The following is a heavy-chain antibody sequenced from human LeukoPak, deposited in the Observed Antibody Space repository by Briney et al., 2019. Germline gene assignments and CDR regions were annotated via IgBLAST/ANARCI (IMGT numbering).Heavy chain of an antibody. Sequence: PSETLSLTCAVYGGSFSGYYCSWIRQPPGKGLEWIGEINHSGSTNYNPSLKSRVTMSVDTSKNHFSLKLSSVTAADTAVYYCAREGSPLTSWGQGTLATVSS. CDR2: INHSGST. V-gene: IGHV4-34*01. D-gene: IGHD1-26*01. CDR3: AREGSPLTS. CDR1: GGSFSGYY. J-gene: IGHJ4*02.